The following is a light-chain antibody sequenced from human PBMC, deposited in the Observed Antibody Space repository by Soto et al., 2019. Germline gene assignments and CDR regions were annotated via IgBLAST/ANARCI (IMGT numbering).Light chain of an antibody. CDR2: DAS. CDR1: ESVGSN. CDR3: QQLNTYPPWT. J-gene: IGKJ1*01. V-gene: IGKV3-15*01. Sequence: EVVMTQSPVTLSVSPGERATLSCRASESVGSNLAWYQQKPGQPPRLLIYDASMRETGVPPRFSGSGSGTDFTLTISSLQPEDSATYYCQQLNTYPPWTFGQGTKVAIK.